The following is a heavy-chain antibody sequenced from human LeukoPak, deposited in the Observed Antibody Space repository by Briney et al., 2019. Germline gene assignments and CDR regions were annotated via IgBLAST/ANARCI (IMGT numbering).Heavy chain of an antibody. V-gene: IGHV3-9*03. CDR3: AKASDYDILTGPHI. Sequence: GRSLRRSCAASGFTCDDYAMHSVQQGPGTCRAWVAGISWNSGSIGYADSVKGRFTISRDNAKNSLYLQMNSLRAEDMALYYCAKASDYDILTGPHIWGQGTMVTVSS. CDR2: ISWNSGSI. J-gene: IGHJ3*02. D-gene: IGHD3-9*01. CDR1: GFTCDDYA.